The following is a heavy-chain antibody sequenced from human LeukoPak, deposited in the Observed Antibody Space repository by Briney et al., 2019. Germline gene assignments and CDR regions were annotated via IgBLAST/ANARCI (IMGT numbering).Heavy chain of an antibody. V-gene: IGHV1-18*01. Sequence: ASVKVSCKASGYTFTSYGISWVRQAPGQGLEWMGWISAYNGNTNYAQKLQGRVTMTTDTSTSTAYMELRSLRSDDTAVYYCASYGIRWYIASPGYAWFDPWRLGTLLSLSS. CDR3: ASYGIRWYIASPGYAWFDP. J-gene: IGHJ5*02. CDR1: GYTFTSYG. CDR2: ISAYNGNT. D-gene: IGHD6-13*01.